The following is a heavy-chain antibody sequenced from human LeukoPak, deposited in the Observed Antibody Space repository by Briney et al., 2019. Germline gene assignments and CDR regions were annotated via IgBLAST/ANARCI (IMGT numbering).Heavy chain of an antibody. CDR3: ARGQWIQLWLRAHNAFDI. D-gene: IGHD5-18*01. CDR2: IYYSGST. J-gene: IGHJ3*02. V-gene: IGHV4-39*07. CDR1: GGSISSSSYY. Sequence: SETLSLTCTVSGGSISSSSYYWGWIRQPPGKGLEWIGSIYYSGSTYYNPSLKSRVTISVDTSKNQFSLKLSSVTAADTAVYYCARGQWIQLWLRAHNAFDIWGQGTMVTVSS.